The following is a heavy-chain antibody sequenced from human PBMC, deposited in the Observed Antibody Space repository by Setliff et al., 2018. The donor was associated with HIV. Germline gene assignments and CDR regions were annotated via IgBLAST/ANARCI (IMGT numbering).Heavy chain of an antibody. CDR1: GGSISSSTYY. CDR3: AILGGYSYGYFFDY. D-gene: IGHD5-18*01. V-gene: IGHV4-39*07. CDR2: IYQSGST. J-gene: IGHJ4*02. Sequence: SETLSLTCTVSGGSISSSTYYWDWIRQHPGKGLEWIASIYQSGSTDYNPSLKSRVIISTYTSKNQFSLNLSSVTSADTAVYYCAILGGYSYGYFFDYWGQGMLVTVSS.